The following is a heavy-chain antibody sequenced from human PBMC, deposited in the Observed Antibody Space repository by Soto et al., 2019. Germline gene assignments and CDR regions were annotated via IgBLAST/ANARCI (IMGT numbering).Heavy chain of an antibody. CDR3: ARAGPTYYYFWSGSTRTKDYYYYYGMDV. D-gene: IGHD3-3*01. J-gene: IGHJ6*02. CDR1: GYTFTSYA. V-gene: IGHV1-3*01. CDR2: INAGNGNT. Sequence: ASVKVSCKASGYTFTSYAMHWVRQAPGQRLEWMGWINAGNGNTKYSQKFQGRVTITRDTSASTAYMELSSLRSEDTAVYYCARAGPTYYYFWSGSTRTKDYYYYYGMDVWGQGTTVTVSS.